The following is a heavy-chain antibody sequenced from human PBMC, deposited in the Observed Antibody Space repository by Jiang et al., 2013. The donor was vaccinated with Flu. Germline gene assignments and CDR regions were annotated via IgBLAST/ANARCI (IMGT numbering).Heavy chain of an antibody. Sequence: GSGLVKPSGTLSVTCGVSGDSISSSYWWTWVRQPPGKGLEWIAEIYHTGTTNYNPSLKSRVTISVDKSKNLFSLIVNSVTAADTAFYYCARKATPRGALDIWGPRDNGHRLY. CDR2: IYHTGTT. CDR1: GDSISSSYW. CDR3: ARKATPRGALDI. J-gene: IGHJ3*02. V-gene: IGHV4-4*02.